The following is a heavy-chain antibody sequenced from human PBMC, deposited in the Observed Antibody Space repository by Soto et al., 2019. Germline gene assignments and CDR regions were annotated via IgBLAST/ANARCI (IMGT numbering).Heavy chain of an antibody. CDR3: ARRTYSNYVLPDWYFDL. D-gene: IGHD4-4*01. CDR1: GGTFSSYA. CDR2: IIPIFGTA. Sequence: QVQLVQSGAEVKKPGSSVKVSCKASGGTFSSYAISWVRQAPGQGLEWMGGIIPIFGTANYAQKFQGRVTITADESTSTAYMELSSLRSEDTAVYYCARRTYSNYVLPDWYFDLWGRGTLVTVSS. V-gene: IGHV1-69*01. J-gene: IGHJ2*01.